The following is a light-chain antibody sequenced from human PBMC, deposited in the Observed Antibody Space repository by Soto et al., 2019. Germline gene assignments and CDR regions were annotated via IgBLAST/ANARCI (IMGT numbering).Light chain of an antibody. CDR3: QQYARSPPT. J-gene: IGKJ1*01. V-gene: IGKV3-20*01. Sequence: IVLTQSPGTLSLSPGEGATLSCRASQSVSSSYLAWYQQTPGQAPRLLIYGASSRATGIPDRFSGSGSGTDFTLTISRLEPEDVAVYDCQQYARSPPTFGQGTKVDIK. CDR1: QSVSSSY. CDR2: GAS.